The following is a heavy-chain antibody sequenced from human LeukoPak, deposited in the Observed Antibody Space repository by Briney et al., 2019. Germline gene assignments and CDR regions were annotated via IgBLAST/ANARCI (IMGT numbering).Heavy chain of an antibody. CDR1: GFTFSSYW. V-gene: IGHV3-7*01. D-gene: IGHD1-1*01. CDR3: ARESTEERPGY. CDR2: INHDGTEK. J-gene: IGHJ4*02. Sequence: GESLRLSCAASGFTFSSYWMGWVRQAPGKGLEWVANINHDGTEKHYVDSVKGRFTISRDNAKNSLYLQMSSLRAEDTAVYYCARESTEERPGYWGQGTLVTVSS.